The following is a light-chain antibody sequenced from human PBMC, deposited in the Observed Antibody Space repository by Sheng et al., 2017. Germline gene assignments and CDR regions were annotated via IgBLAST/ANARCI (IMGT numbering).Light chain of an antibody. CDR1: SSDVGGYNF. J-gene: IGLJ1*01. CDR3: CSYAGSSTYV. CDR2: EVS. V-gene: IGLV2-8*01. Sequence: QSALTQPPSASGSPGQSVTIACTGISSDVGGYNFVSWYQQHPGEAPKLIIYEVSKRPAGVPDRFSGSKSGNTASLTVSGLQAEDEGDYYCCSYAGSSTYVFGTGTKVTVL.